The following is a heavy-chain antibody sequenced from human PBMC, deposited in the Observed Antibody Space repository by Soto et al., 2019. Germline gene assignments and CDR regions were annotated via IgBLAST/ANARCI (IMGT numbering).Heavy chain of an antibody. J-gene: IGHJ6*02. D-gene: IGHD2-2*01. CDR3: ARSQGSSTSLEIYYYYYYGMDV. Sequence: QVQLVQSGAEVKKPGSSVKVSCKASGGTFSGYAISWLRQAPGQGLEWLGGIIPISGTANYAQKFQGRVTITADESTSTAYMELSSLRSEDTAVYYCARSQGSSTSLEIYYYYYYGMDVWGQGTTVTVSS. CDR2: IIPISGTA. V-gene: IGHV1-69*01. CDR1: GGTFSGYA.